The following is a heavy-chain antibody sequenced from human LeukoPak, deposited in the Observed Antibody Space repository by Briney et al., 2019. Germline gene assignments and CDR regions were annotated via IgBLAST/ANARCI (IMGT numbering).Heavy chain of an antibody. Sequence: GGSLRLSCAASGFTFSSYAMHWVRQAPGKGLEWVAVISYDGSNKYYADSVKGRFTISRDNSKNTLYLQMNSLRAEDTAVYYCARVGTAYNWNDIWFDYWGQGTLVTVSS. CDR3: ARVGTAYNWNDIWFDY. CDR2: ISYDGSNK. J-gene: IGHJ4*02. CDR1: GFTFSSYA. V-gene: IGHV3-30-3*01. D-gene: IGHD1-1*01.